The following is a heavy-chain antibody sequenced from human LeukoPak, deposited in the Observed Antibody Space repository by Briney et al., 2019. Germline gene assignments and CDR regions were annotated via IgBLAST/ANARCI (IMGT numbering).Heavy chain of an antibody. Sequence: ASVKVSCKASGYTFTTYGITWVRQAPGQGLEWMGWTSGYNGDTNYAQKLQGRVTMTTDTSTSTAYMELRSLRSDDTAVYYCARVRDGYNDAYDIWGQGTMVTVPS. CDR3: ARVRDGYNDAYDI. CDR1: GYTFTTYG. D-gene: IGHD5-24*01. CDR2: TSGYNGDT. V-gene: IGHV1-18*01. J-gene: IGHJ3*02.